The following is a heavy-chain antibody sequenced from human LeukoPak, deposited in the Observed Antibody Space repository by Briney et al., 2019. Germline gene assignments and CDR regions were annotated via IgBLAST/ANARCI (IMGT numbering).Heavy chain of an antibody. CDR3: ARRRRFVTAGCIWN. D-gene: IGHD1-1*01. CDR1: GPTAPRIS. Sequence: AGGSLRLSRPVSGPTAPRISIGWDRQAPGRGLEWVSIIYSAGDTYYADSVKGRFTISRDNSNNTLYLQMNNLRAAERAYTFFARRRRFVTAGCIWNWGQGTLVAVSS. V-gene: IGHV3-53*01. CDR2: IYSAGDT. J-gene: IGHJ4*02.